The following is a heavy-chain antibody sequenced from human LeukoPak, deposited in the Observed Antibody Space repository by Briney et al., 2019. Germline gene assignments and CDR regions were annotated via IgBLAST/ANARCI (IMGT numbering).Heavy chain of an antibody. CDR3: ARVVVMIHNIYYFDY. CDR2: IIPIFGTA. V-gene: IGHV1-69*13. D-gene: IGHD3-22*01. J-gene: IGHJ4*02. CDR1: GGTFSSYA. Sequence: SVKVSCKASGGTFSSYAISWVRQAPGQGLEWMGGIIPIFGTANYAQKLQGRVTITADGSTSTAYMELSSLRSEDTAVYYCARVVVMIHNIYYFDYWGQGTLVTVSS.